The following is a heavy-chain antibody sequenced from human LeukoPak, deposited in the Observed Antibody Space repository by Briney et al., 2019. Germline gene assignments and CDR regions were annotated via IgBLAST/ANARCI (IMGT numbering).Heavy chain of an antibody. CDR2: ISGSGGST. CDR1: GFTFSSYA. CDR3: AKDHPGGWLQLTFYFDY. D-gene: IGHD5-24*01. J-gene: IGHJ4*02. V-gene: IGHV3-23*01. Sequence: GGSLRLSCAASGFTFSSYAMSWVRQAPGKGLEWVSAISGSGGSTYYTDSVKGRFTISRDNSKNTLYLQMNSLRAEDTAVYYCAKDHPGGWLQLTFYFDYWGQGTLVTVSS.